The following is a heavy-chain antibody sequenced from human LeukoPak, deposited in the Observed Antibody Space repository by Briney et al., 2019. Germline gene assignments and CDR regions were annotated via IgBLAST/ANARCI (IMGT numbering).Heavy chain of an antibody. Sequence: PGGSLRLSCAASGFTFSSYSMNWVRQAPGKGLEWVSSISSSSSYIYYTDSVKGRFTISRDNAKNSLYLQMNSLRAEDTAVYYCATRVPAAANDWFDPWGQGTLVTVSS. CDR2: ISSSSSYI. CDR1: GFTFSSYS. CDR3: ATRVPAAANDWFDP. D-gene: IGHD2-2*01. J-gene: IGHJ5*02. V-gene: IGHV3-21*01.